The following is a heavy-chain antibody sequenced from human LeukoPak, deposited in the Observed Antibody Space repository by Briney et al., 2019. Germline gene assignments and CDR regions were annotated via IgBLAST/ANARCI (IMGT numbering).Heavy chain of an antibody. CDR1: GGSISSYY. Sequence: PSETLSLTCTVSGGSISSYYWSWIRQPAGKGLEWIGRIYTSGSTYYNPSLKSRVTISLDTSKNQFSLRLSSVTAADTAMYYCARVRVRDGSQRGAFDIWGQGTMVTAS. V-gene: IGHV4-4*07. CDR3: ARVRVRDGSQRGAFDI. CDR2: IYTSGST. J-gene: IGHJ3*02. D-gene: IGHD4/OR15-4a*01.